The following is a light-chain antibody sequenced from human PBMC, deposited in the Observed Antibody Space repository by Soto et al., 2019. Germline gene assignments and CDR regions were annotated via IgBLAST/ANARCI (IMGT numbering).Light chain of an antibody. J-gene: IGKJ5*01. CDR3: QQYAASPIT. V-gene: IGKV3-20*01. Sequence: EIVLTQSPGTLSLSPGERATLSCRASQSVGRDYLAWFQQKPGQAPSLLMYDASSRATGIPDRFGGSGSGTDFTLTISRLKPEDFAVYYCQQYAASPITFGQGTRLEIK. CDR2: DAS. CDR1: QSVGRDY.